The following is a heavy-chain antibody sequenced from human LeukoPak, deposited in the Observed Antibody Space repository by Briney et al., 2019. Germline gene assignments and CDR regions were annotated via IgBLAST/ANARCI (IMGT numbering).Heavy chain of an antibody. Sequence: ASVKVSCKASGYTFTSYYMHWVRQAPGQGLEWMGWISAYNGITNYAQKLQGRVTMTTDTSTSTAYMELRSLRSDDTAVYYCASGSGSYPYYFDYWGQGTLVTVSS. J-gene: IGHJ4*02. V-gene: IGHV1-18*04. CDR2: ISAYNGIT. D-gene: IGHD1-26*01. CDR3: ASGSGSYPYYFDY. CDR1: GYTFTSYY.